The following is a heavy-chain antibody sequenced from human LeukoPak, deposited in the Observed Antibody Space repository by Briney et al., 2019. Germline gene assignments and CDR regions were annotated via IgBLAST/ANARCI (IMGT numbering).Heavy chain of an antibody. V-gene: IGHV4-34*01. Sequence: SETLFLTCAVYGGSFSGYYWSWIRQPPGKGLEWIGEINHSGSTNYNPSLKSRVTISVDTSKNQFSLKLSSVTAADTAVYYCARSGYCSSTSCDGMDVWGQGTTVTVSS. CDR1: GGSFSGYY. J-gene: IGHJ6*02. CDR2: INHSGST. D-gene: IGHD2-2*01. CDR3: ARSGYCSSTSCDGMDV.